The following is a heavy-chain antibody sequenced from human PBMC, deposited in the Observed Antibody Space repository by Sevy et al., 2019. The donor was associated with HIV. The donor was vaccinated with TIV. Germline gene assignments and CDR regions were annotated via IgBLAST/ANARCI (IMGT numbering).Heavy chain of an antibody. J-gene: IGHJ5*02. Sequence: SEILSLTCTVSGGSISSYYWSWIRQPPGKGLEWIGYIYYSGSTNYNPSVKSRVTISVDTSKNQFSLKLSSVTAADTAVYYCARLRRTRTENWFDPWGQVTLVTVSS. CDR3: ARLRRTRTENWFDP. CDR1: GGSISSYY. CDR2: IYYSGST. V-gene: IGHV4-59*12.